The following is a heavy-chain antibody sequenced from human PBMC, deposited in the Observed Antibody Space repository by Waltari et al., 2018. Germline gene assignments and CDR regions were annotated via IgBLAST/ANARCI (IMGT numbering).Heavy chain of an antibody. Sequence: QVQLVQSGAEVKKPGASVKVSCKAAGYTCTSYDINWGRQATGQALEWMGWMNPNSGNTGYAQNFQGRVTLTTNTSISTAYMDLLRLSSEDTAVYYCSCGFLPGMTTLTPPDYWGQGTLVTVSS. CDR3: SCGFLPGMTTLTPPDY. V-gene: IGHV1-8*03. CDR1: GYTCTSYD. J-gene: IGHJ4*02. CDR2: MNPNSGNT. D-gene: IGHD4-4*01.